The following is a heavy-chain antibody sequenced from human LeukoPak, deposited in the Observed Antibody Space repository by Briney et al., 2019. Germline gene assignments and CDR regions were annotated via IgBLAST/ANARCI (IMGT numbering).Heavy chain of an antibody. CDR1: GGTFSSYA. Sequence: VKVSCKASGGTFSSYAISWVRQAPGQGLEWMGGIIPIFGTANYAQKFQGRVTITADESTSTAYMELSSLRSEDTAVYYCARDRLSDYYYYYGMDVWGQGTTVTVSS. V-gene: IGHV1-69*01. CDR3: ARDRLSDYYYYYGMDV. D-gene: IGHD6-25*01. CDR2: IIPIFGTA. J-gene: IGHJ6*02.